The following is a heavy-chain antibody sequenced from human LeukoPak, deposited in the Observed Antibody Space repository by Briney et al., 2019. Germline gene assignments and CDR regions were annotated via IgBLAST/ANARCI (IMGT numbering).Heavy chain of an antibody. Sequence: GGSLRLSCAASGFTFSSYWMHWVRQAPGKGLVWVSAISGSGGSTYYADSVKGRFTISRDNSKNTLYLQMNSLRAEDTAVYYCAKVGYDSRAYYFDYWGQGTLVTVSS. J-gene: IGHJ4*02. D-gene: IGHD3-22*01. CDR1: GFTFSSYW. V-gene: IGHV3-23*01. CDR2: ISGSGGST. CDR3: AKVGYDSRAYYFDY.